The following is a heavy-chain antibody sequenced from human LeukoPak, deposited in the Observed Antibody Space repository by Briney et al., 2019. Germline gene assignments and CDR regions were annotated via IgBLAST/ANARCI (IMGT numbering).Heavy chain of an antibody. CDR3: ARDVKSSVEYYFDY. CDR2: ISIDGSDK. V-gene: IGHV3-30*04. CDR1: GFTFSTYA. Sequence: GGSLRLSCEASGFTFSTYAMHWVRQAPGKGLEWVAVISIDGSDKHHADSVKGRFTISRDNSKNTLYLQMNSLRAEDTAVYFCARDVKSSVEYYFDYWGQGTLVTVSS. D-gene: IGHD2-2*01. J-gene: IGHJ4*02.